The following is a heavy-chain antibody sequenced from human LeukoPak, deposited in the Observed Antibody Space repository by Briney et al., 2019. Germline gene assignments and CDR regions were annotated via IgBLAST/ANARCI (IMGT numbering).Heavy chain of an antibody. CDR3: AKDRLVVAYFDY. D-gene: IGHD2-15*01. J-gene: IGHJ4*02. CDR1: GFTFSNYG. V-gene: IGHV3-23*01. CDR2: ISGSGGTT. Sequence: PGGSLRLSCTASGFTFSNYGRSWVRQSPGKGLEWVSGISGSGGTTYYTDSVRGRFIISRDDSKNQLYLQMNSPRAEDAARYYCAKDRLVVAYFDYWGQGTPVTVSS.